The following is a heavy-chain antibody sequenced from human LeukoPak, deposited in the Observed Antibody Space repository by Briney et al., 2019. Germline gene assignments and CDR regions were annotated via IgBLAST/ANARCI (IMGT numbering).Heavy chain of an antibody. CDR1: GYTFIGYY. CDR2: INPNSGGT. CDR3: AVPTLINYYHY. Sequence: ASVKVSCKASGYTFIGYYMHWARQAPGQGLEWMGWINPNSGGTNYAQKFQGRVTMTRDTSISTAYMELSRLTSDDTAVYYCAVPTLINYYHYWGQGTLVTVSS. D-gene: IGHD3-22*01. J-gene: IGHJ4*02. V-gene: IGHV1-2*02.